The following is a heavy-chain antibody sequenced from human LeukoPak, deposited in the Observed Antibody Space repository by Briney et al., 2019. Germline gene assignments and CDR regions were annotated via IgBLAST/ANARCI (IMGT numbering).Heavy chain of an antibody. D-gene: IGHD2-15*01. J-gene: IGHJ4*02. CDR2: ITSGSSFI. V-gene: IGHV3-21*01. CDR3: GSLVVCDFDF. Sequence: GGSLRESRVTSGFTFTLYSINWVRQAPGKGLEWVSSITSGSSFIYYADSVKGRFTISRDNSKNTLYLQMNSLRAEDTAVYYCGSLVVCDFDFWGRGRLVSVSS. CDR1: GFTFTLYS.